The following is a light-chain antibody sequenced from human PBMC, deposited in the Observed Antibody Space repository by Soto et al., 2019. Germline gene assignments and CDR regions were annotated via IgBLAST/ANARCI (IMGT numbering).Light chain of an antibody. CDR3: QQYGSSSYT. Sequence: EIVLTQSPGTLSLSPGERATLSCRASQSVSSSYLAWYQQKPGQAPRLLIYGASSRATGIPDRFSGSGSGTDFTFTINRLEPEDFAVYYCQQYGSSSYTFGQGTKLESK. V-gene: IGKV3-20*01. CDR1: QSVSSSY. J-gene: IGKJ2*01. CDR2: GAS.